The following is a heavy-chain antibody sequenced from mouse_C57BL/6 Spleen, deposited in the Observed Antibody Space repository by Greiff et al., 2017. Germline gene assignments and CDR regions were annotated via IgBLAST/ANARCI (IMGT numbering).Heavy chain of an antibody. V-gene: IGHV1-15*01. Sequence: QVQLQQSGAELVRPGASVTLSCKASGYTFTDYEMHWVKQTPVHGLEWIGAIDPETGGTAYNQKFKGKAILTADKSSSTAYMELRSLTSADSAVYYCTRKGAMDCWGQGTSVTVSS. J-gene: IGHJ4*01. CDR1: GYTFTDYE. CDR2: IDPETGGT. CDR3: TRKGAMDC.